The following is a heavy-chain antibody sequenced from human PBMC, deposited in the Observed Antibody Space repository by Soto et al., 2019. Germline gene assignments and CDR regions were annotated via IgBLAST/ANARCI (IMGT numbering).Heavy chain of an antibody. CDR1: GGSLSGSRYY. Sequence: SEALFPTCNVFGGSLSGSRYYWGWIRQPPGKGLEWIGNIYYSGSTYYNPSLKSRVTISVDTSKNQFSPKLSSVTAADTAVYYCMLGSGWKDFDYWGQGTLVTVSS. D-gene: IGHD3-22*01. V-gene: IGHV4-39*01. CDR3: MLGSGWKDFDY. J-gene: IGHJ4*02. CDR2: IYYSGST.